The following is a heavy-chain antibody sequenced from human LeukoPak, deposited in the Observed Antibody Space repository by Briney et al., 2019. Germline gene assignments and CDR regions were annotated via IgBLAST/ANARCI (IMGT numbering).Heavy chain of an antibody. CDR2: IKSKTDGGTT. CDR3: AKGEVGYCSSASCYLLY. J-gene: IGHJ4*02. D-gene: IGHD2-2*01. V-gene: IGHV3-15*01. CDR1: GFTFSNAW. Sequence: PGGSLRLSCAASGFTFSNAWMSWVRQAPGKGLEWVGRIKSKTDGGTTDYAAPVKGRFTISRDDSKNTLYLQMNSLRAEDTAVYYCAKGEVGYCSSASCYLLYWGQGTLVTVSS.